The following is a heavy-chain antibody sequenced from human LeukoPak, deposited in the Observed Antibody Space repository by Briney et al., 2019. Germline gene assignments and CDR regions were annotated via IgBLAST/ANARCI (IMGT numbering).Heavy chain of an antibody. Sequence: SETLSLTCTVSGGSISSSSYYWGWIRQPPGKGLEWIGSIYYSGNTYYNPSLKSRVTISVDTSKNQFSLKLTSVTAADTAVYYCARGGYYPSITIFGGLMGYFDYWGQGTLVTVSS. V-gene: IGHV4-39*07. CDR2: IYYSGNT. CDR3: ARGGYYPSITIFGGLMGYFDY. D-gene: IGHD3-3*01. CDR1: GGSISSSSYY. J-gene: IGHJ4*02.